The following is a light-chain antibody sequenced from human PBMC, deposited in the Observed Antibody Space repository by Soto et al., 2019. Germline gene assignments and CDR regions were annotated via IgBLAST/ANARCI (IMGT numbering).Light chain of an antibody. CDR1: TSNLGGNT. Sequence: QSVLTQPPSVSGTPGHKVSISCSGSTSNLGGNTVNWYQQLPGTAPKLLIYTNNQRPSGVPDRFSGSKSGTSASLAISGLRSEDEADYYCAAWDDSLNGWVFGGGTKVTVL. CDR3: AAWDDSLNGWV. V-gene: IGLV1-44*01. J-gene: IGLJ3*02. CDR2: TNN.